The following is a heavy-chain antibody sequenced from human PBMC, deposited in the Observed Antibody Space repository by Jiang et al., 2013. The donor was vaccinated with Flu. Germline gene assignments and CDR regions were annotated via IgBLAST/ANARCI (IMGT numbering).Heavy chain of an antibody. Sequence: QLVESGGGVVQPGRSLRLSCAASGFTFSTYGMHWVRQAPGEGLEWAAAILHDGSKNYYADSVKGRFTISRDNSKNTLWLHMNNLRAEDTAVYYCARDGAIAAAGFRPNYFYYGMEVWGQGTTVTVSS. CDR1: GFTFSTYG. CDR2: ILHDGSKN. V-gene: IGHV3-33*05. D-gene: IGHD6-13*01. J-gene: IGHJ6*02. CDR3: ARDGAIAAAGFRPNYFYYGMEV.